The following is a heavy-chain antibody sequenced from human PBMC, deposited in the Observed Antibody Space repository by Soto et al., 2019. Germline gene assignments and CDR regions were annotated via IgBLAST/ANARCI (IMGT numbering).Heavy chain of an antibody. Sequence: EVQLLESGGGLVQPGGSLRLSCAASGFTFSNYAMRWVRQAPGKGLEWVSTISGSGGSTYYADSVKGRFTISRDNSKNTLYLQMNSLRAEDTAVYYCSGSYEVYGTDVWGQGTTVTVSS. CDR1: GFTFSNYA. J-gene: IGHJ6*02. V-gene: IGHV3-23*01. CDR3: SGSYEVYGTDV. CDR2: ISGSGGST. D-gene: IGHD3-16*01.